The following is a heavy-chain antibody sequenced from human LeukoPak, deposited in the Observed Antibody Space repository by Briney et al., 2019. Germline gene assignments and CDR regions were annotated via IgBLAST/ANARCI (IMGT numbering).Heavy chain of an antibody. CDR1: GGTFSSYA. V-gene: IGHV1-18*01. CDR2: ISAYNGNT. D-gene: IGHD5-24*01. J-gene: IGHJ4*02. Sequence: PWASVKVSCKASGGTFSSYAITWVRQAPGQGLEWMGWISAYNGNTKYAQNLQGRVTMTTDTPATTAYMELRSLTSDDTAVYYCARGGGYNDYWGQGTLVTVSS. CDR3: ARGGGYNDY.